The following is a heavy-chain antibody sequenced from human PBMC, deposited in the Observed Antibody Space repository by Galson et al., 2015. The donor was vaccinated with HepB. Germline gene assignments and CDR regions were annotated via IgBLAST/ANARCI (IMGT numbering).Heavy chain of an antibody. V-gene: IGHV3-30*18. CDR1: GFTFRNYG. Sequence: SLRLSCAASGFTFRNYGIHWVRQAPGKGLEWVAVISYDENNKYYADSVKGRFTISRDNSKNTLYLQMNNLRAEDTAIYYCAKVKNNGANYYYAMDVWGQGTTVTVSS. CDR3: AKVKNNGANYYYAMDV. D-gene: IGHD4/OR15-4a*01. J-gene: IGHJ6*02. CDR2: ISYDENNK.